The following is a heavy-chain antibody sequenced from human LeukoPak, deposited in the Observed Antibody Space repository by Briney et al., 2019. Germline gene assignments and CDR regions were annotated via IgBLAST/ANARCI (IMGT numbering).Heavy chain of an antibody. Sequence: PGGSLRLSCAASGFTFSSYWMSWVRQAPGKGLEWVDNIKQDGSEKYYVDSVKGRFTISRDNSKNTLYLQMNSLRAEDTAVYYCAKVDPMGAHRPFDYWGQGTLVTVSS. CDR3: AKVDPMGAHRPFDY. J-gene: IGHJ4*02. CDR2: IKQDGSEK. D-gene: IGHD1-26*01. CDR1: GFTFSSYW. V-gene: IGHV3-7*01.